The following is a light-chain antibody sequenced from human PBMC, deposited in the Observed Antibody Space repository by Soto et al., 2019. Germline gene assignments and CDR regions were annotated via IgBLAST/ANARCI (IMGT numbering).Light chain of an antibody. CDR3: QQYTDWPLT. V-gene: IGKV3-20*01. CDR1: QSVTSNY. CDR2: GIS. J-gene: IGKJ1*01. Sequence: EFVMTQSPSTLSVSPGERATLSCRASQSVTSNYLAWYQQKPGQAPRLLIYGISSRATGVPDRFSGSGSGTDFTLTISRLEPEDFAVYYCQQYTDWPLTFGQGTKV.